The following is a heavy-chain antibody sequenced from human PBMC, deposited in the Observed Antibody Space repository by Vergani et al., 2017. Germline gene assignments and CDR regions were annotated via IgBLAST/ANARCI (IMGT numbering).Heavy chain of an antibody. J-gene: IGHJ4*02. CDR3: ARRGSSGQTNSFDY. Sequence: EVQLVESGGGLVQPGGSLRLSCAASGFTFSSYWMSWVRQAPGKGLEWVANIKQDGSENYYVDSVKGRFTISRDNAKNSLYLQMNSLRAEDTAVYYCARRGSSGQTNSFDYWGQGTLVTVSS. D-gene: IGHD6-19*01. V-gene: IGHV3-7*01. CDR2: IKQDGSEN. CDR1: GFTFSSYW.